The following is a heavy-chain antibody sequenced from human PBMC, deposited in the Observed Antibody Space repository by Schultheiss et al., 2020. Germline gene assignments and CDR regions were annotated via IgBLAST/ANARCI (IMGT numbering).Heavy chain of an antibody. Sequence: SVKVSCKTSGGTVSSYATGWVRQAPGQGLEWMGEIISIFGTVKYAQKFQGRLTISADASTSTVYMELSSLRYDDTAVYYCARRMTIFGESPRLGQVDVWGNGTTVNVSS. CDR3: ARRMTIFGESPRLGQVDV. J-gene: IGHJ6*04. V-gene: IGHV1-69*13. CDR1: GGTVSSYA. D-gene: IGHD3-3*01. CDR2: IISIFGTV.